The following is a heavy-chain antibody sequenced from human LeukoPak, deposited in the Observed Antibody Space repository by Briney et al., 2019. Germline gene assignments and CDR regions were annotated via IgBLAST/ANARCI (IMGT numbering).Heavy chain of an antibody. V-gene: IGHV4-30-4*05. CDR3: ARGYYYDSSGYWDAFDI. Sequence: DSGSTYYNPSLKSRVSISRDMSKNQLSLMLSSVTAADTAVYYCARGYYYDSSGYWDAFDIWGQGTMVTVSS. J-gene: IGHJ3*02. CDR2: DSGST. D-gene: IGHD3-22*01.